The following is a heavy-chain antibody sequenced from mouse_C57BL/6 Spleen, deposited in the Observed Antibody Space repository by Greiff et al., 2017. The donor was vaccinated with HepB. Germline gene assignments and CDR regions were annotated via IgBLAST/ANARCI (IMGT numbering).Heavy chain of an antibody. V-gene: IGHV1-69*01. CDR1: GYTFTSYW. CDR2: IDPSDSYT. Sequence: QVQLQQPGAELVMPGASVKLSCKASGYTFTSYWMHWVKQRPGQGLEWIGEIDPSDSYTNYNQKFKGKSTLTVDKSSSTAYMQLSSLTSEDSAVYYCARWGTTVVALYYAMDYWGQGTSVTVSS. J-gene: IGHJ4*01. D-gene: IGHD1-1*01. CDR3: ARWGTTVVALYYAMDY.